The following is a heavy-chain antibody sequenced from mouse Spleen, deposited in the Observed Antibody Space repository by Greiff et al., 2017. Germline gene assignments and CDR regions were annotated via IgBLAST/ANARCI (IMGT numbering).Heavy chain of an antibody. J-gene: IGHJ2*01. CDR2: INPGSGGT. CDR3: ARREYGNYVYFDY. Sequence: QVQLKQSGAELVRPGTSVKVSCKASGYAFTNYLIEWVKQRPGQGLEWIGVINPGSGGTNYNEKFKGKATLTADKSSSTAYMQLSSLTSDDSAVYFCARREYGNYVYFDYWGQGTTLTVSS. D-gene: IGHD2-10*02. V-gene: IGHV1-54*01. CDR1: GYAFTNYL.